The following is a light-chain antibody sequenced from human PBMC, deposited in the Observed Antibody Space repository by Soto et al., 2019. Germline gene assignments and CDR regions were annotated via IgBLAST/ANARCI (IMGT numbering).Light chain of an antibody. CDR2: GAS. J-gene: IGKJ5*01. Sequence: EKVMTQSPASLSVSPGERATLSCRASQSVRSNVVWYQQKPGQAPRLLIYGASTRATGIPARFSGSGSGTEFTLTISSLQSEDFAVYYCQHYDTWPITFGQGTRLEIK. CDR3: QHYDTWPIT. V-gene: IGKV3-15*01. CDR1: QSVRSN.